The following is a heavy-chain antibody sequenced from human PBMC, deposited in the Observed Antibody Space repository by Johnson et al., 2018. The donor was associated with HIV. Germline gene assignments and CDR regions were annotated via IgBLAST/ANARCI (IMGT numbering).Heavy chain of an antibody. CDR3: ASPQSGVEPDYYDSSGYFRNDALDF. CDR2: ISHDGRNQ. Sequence: QVQLVESGGGVVQPGGSLRLSCAASGFTFSSYAMHWVRQAPGKGLEWVAVISHDGRNQKYADSVKGRFTISRDNSKKTLFLQMNSLRPEDTALYYCASPQSGVEPDYYDSSGYFRNDALDFWGQGTMVTVSS. CDR1: GFTFSSYA. V-gene: IGHV3-30-3*02. D-gene: IGHD3-22*01. J-gene: IGHJ3*01.